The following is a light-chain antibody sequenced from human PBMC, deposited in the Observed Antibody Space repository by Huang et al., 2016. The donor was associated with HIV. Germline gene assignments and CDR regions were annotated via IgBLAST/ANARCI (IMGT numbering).Light chain of an antibody. Sequence: DIVMTQSPDSLAVSLGERATINCKSSQSLLYTSNNKNYLAWYQQRPGQPPKLLIFWASTRESGVPDRFSGSGSGKDFTLTISSLQAEDVAVYFCQQYYNTPLTFGGGTKVEIK. CDR2: WAS. J-gene: IGKJ4*01. V-gene: IGKV4-1*01. CDR3: QQYYNTPLT. CDR1: QSLLYTSNNKNY.